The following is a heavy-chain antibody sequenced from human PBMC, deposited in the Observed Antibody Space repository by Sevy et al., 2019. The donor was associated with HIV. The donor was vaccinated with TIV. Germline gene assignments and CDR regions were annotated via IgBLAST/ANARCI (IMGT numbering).Heavy chain of an antibody. CDR1: GGSITSLY. J-gene: IGHJ4*02. D-gene: IGHD1-26*01. V-gene: IGHV4-59*08. Sequence: SETLSLTCTVSGGSITSLYWNWIRQPPGKGLEWIANIYYNGHINYNPSLKSRITLSLDTSKNQFSLKLSSVTAADTAMYYCAGENAWGRGYSWGQGTLVTVSS. CDR3: AGENAWGRGYS. CDR2: IYYNGHI.